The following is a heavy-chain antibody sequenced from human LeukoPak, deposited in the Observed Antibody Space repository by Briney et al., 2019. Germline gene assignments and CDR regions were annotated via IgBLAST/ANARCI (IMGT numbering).Heavy chain of an antibody. J-gene: IGHJ4*02. CDR1: GYRFTSYG. CDR3: ARHSGSYAFDY. V-gene: IGHV1-18*01. D-gene: IGHD1-26*01. CDR2: VSTYNDKK. Sequence: SVKVSCKPSGYRFTSYGISWVRQAPGQGLEWMGWVSTYNDKKDYAQKFQGRVIMTTDTSTTTAYMELGSLRSDDTAVYYCARHSGSYAFDYWGQGTLVTVSS.